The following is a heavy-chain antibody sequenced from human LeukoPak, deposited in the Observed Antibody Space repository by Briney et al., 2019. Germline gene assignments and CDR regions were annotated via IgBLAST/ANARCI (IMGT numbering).Heavy chain of an antibody. D-gene: IGHD6-19*01. Sequence: GGSLRLSCAASGFTFSSYGMSWVRQAPGKGLEWVSAISGSGGSTYYADSVKGRFTISRDNSKNTLYLQMNSLRAEDTAVYYCARLSGWRYYFDYWGQGTLVTVSS. J-gene: IGHJ4*02. CDR3: ARLSGWRYYFDY. V-gene: IGHV3-23*01. CDR2: ISGSGGST. CDR1: GFTFSSYG.